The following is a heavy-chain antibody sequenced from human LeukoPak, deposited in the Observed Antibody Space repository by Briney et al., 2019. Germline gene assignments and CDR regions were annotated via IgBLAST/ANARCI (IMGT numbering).Heavy chain of an antibody. CDR2: IYTSGST. CDR1: GGSLSSYH. CDR3: ARDNTVTLLDSWVGRKNWLAR. J-gene: IGHJ5*02. Sequence: ASETLSLTCTVPGGSLSSYHWRCIRQPAGKGLEWIGRIYTSGSTNYNPSLKSRVTMSVDTSKNQFSLKLSSVTAADTAVYYCARDNTVTLLDSWVGRKNWLARCGQGTLVTVSS. V-gene: IGHV4-4*07. D-gene: IGHD4-17*01.